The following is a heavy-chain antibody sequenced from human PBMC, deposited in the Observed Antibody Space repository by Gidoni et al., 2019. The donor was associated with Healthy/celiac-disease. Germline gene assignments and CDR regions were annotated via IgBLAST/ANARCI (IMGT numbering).Heavy chain of an antibody. D-gene: IGHD2-21*02. Sequence: EVQLLESGGGLVQPGGSLRISCTASGFTFSSYDMCWVRQASGKGLECVSAIICSGCSTYYADSVKCRFTISRDNSKNTLYLQMNSLIAEDTAVYYCAKDDIVVVTGFDYWGQGTLVTVSS. CDR2: IICSGCST. CDR3: AKDDIVVVTGFDY. V-gene: IGHV3-23*01. CDR1: GFTFSSYD. J-gene: IGHJ4*02.